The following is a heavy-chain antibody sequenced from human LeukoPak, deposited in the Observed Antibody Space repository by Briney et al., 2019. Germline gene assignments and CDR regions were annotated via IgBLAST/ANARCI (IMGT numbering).Heavy chain of an antibody. D-gene: IGHD7-27*01. V-gene: IGHV4-59*12. J-gene: IGHJ4*02. Sequence: SETLSLTCTVSGGSISSYYWSWIRQPPGKGLEWIGYIYYSGSTNYNPSLKSRVTISVDTSKNQFSLKLSSVTAADTAVYYCASTGDWYHHASFDYWGQGTLVTVSS. CDR1: GGSISSYY. CDR3: ASTGDWYHHASFDY. CDR2: IYYSGST.